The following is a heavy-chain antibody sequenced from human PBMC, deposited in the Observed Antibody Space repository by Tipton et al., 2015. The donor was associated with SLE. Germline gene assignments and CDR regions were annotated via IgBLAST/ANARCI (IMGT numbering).Heavy chain of an antibody. CDR3: AIYSGSYYGHWFDP. Sequence: SLRLSCAASGFTVSNNYMTWVRQAPGKGLEWVSGIYSGGSTYYADSVKGRFTISRHNSKNTLYLQMNSLRPEDTAVYYCAIYSGSYYGHWFDPWGQGTLVTVSS. CDR2: IYSGGST. V-gene: IGHV3-53*04. D-gene: IGHD1-26*01. CDR1: GFTVSNNY. J-gene: IGHJ5*02.